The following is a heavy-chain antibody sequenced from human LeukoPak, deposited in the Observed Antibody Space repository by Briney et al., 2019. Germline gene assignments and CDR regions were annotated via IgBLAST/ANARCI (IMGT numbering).Heavy chain of an antibody. V-gene: IGHV3-48*03. Sequence: PGGSLRLSCAASGFTFSSYEMNWVRQAPGKGLEWVSYISRGGSTIYYADSVEGRFTISRDNTKNSLCLQMNSLRAAERAVYYCAREFGLRYFDWFLWAAFDIWGQGTMVTVSS. CDR3: AREFGLRYFDWFLWAAFDI. CDR2: ISRGGSTI. CDR1: GFTFSSYE. D-gene: IGHD3-9*01. J-gene: IGHJ3*02.